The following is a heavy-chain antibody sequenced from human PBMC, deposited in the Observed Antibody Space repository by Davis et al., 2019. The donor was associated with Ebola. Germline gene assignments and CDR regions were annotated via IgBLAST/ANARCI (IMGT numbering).Heavy chain of an antibody. CDR1: GYTFTGYY. CDR2: INPNSGGT. D-gene: IGHD2-15*01. CDR3: AKDRGGYCSGASCYYDY. J-gene: IGHJ4*02. Sequence: ASVKVSCKASGYTFTGYYMHWVRQAPGRGLEWMGWINPNSGGTNYAQKFQGRVTMTRDTSISTAYMELSRLRSDDTAVYYCAKDRGGYCSGASCYYDYWGQGILVTVSS. V-gene: IGHV1-2*02.